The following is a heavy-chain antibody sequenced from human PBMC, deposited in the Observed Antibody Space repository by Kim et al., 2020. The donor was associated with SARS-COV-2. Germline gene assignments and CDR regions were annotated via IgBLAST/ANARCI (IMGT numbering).Heavy chain of an antibody. D-gene: IGHD5-12*01. J-gene: IGHJ4*02. V-gene: IGHV1-69*13. Sequence: SVKVSCKASGGTFSSYAISWVRQAPGQGLEWMGGIIPIFGTANYAQKFQGRVTITADESTSTAYMELSSLRSEDTAVYYCARDGGGGYVAGDYWGQGTLVTVSS. CDR1: GGTFSSYA. CDR2: IIPIFGTA. CDR3: ARDGGGGYVAGDY.